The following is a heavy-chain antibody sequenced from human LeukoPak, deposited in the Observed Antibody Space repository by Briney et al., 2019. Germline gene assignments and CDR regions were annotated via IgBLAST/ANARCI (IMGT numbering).Heavy chain of an antibody. CDR3: ARVRDVYNHVFEN. D-gene: IGHD5-24*01. J-gene: IGHJ4*02. Sequence: GGSLRLSCAVSTFTFASNYMSWVRQTPGKGLVWVSDIYQGGSTYYSDSAKGRFTISRDISKNTLHLQMDNLRVDDTAVYYCARVRDVYNHVFENWGQGTLVTVS. CDR1: TFTFASNY. V-gene: IGHV3-53*01. CDR2: IYQGGST.